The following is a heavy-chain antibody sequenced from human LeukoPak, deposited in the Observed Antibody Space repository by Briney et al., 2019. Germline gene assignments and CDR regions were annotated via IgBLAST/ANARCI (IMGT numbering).Heavy chain of an antibody. CDR3: ARAYHLSIGWLRLREGEYYFDY. V-gene: IGHV4-39*07. CDR1: GGSISSSSYY. CDR2: IYYSGST. J-gene: IGHJ4*02. Sequence: SETLSLTCTVSGGSISSSSYYWGWIRQPPGKGLEWIGSIYYSGSTYYNPSLKSRVTISVDTSKNQFSLKLSSVTAADTAVYYCARAYHLSIGWLRLREGEYYFDYWGQGTLVTVSS. D-gene: IGHD5-12*01.